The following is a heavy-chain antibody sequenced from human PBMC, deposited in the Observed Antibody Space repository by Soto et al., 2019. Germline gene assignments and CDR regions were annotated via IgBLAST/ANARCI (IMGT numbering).Heavy chain of an antibody. CDR3: AYGSSSAWIDY. Sequence: SESLSLTCSVSGDSMRGYHFYWGWIRQAPGKGLEWIGSAYFSGGNTYYSPSLKSRVSISVDTSKNEFSLRLTSLTAADTAVYFCAYGSSSAWIDYWGQGTQVTVSS. V-gene: IGHV4-39*01. CDR2: AYFSGGNT. J-gene: IGHJ4*02. D-gene: IGHD6-25*01. CDR1: GDSMRGYHFY.